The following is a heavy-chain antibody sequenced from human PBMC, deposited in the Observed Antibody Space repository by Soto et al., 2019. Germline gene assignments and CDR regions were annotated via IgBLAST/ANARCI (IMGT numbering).Heavy chain of an antibody. V-gene: IGHV1-69*13. D-gene: IGHD2-8*01. Sequence: ASVKVSCKASGGTFSSYAISWVRQAPGQGLEWMGGIIPIFGTANYAQKFQGRVTITADESTSTAYMELSSLRSEDTAVYYCARRRGYCTNGVCYTDSGSYYYYYGMDVWGQGTTVTVSS. CDR3: ARRRGYCTNGVCYTDSGSYYYYYGMDV. J-gene: IGHJ6*02. CDR2: IIPIFGTA. CDR1: GGTFSSYA.